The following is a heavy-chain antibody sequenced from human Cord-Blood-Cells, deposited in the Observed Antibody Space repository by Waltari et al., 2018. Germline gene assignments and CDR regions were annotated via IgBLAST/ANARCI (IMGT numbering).Heavy chain of an antibody. J-gene: IGHJ4*02. V-gene: IGHV3-30*04. D-gene: IGHD6-13*01. Sequence: QVQLVESGGGVVQPGRSLRLSCAASGFTFSSYAMHWVRQALGKGLEWVAVISYDGSNKYYADSVKGRFTISRDNSKNTLYLQMNSLRAEDTAVYYCATPSSSWYYFDYWGQGTLVTVSS. CDR3: ATPSSSWYYFDY. CDR1: GFTFSSYA. CDR2: ISYDGSNK.